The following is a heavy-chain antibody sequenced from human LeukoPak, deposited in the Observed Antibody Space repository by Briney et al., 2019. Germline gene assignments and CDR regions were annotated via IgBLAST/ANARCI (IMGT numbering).Heavy chain of an antibody. CDR2: IIPILGIA. J-gene: IGHJ4*02. D-gene: IGHD6-13*01. CDR1: GGTFSSYT. V-gene: IGHV1-69*02. Sequence: SVKVSCKASGGTFSSYTISWVRQAPGQGLEWMGRIIPILGIANYVQKLQGRVTITADKSTSTAYMELSSLRSEDTAVYYCARGGSSSWSFDYWGQGTLVTVSS. CDR3: ARGGSSSWSFDY.